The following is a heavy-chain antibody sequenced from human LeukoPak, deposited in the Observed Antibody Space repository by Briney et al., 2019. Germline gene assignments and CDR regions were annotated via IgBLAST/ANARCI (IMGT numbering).Heavy chain of an antibody. CDR1: GFTFSDYY. Sequence: GGSLRLSCAASGFTFSDYYMSWIRRAPGKGLEWVSYISSSGSTIYYADSVEGRFTISGDNAKNSLYLQMNSLRAEDTAVYYCARDRHGGPFDYWGQGTLVTVSS. CDR3: ARDRHGGPFDY. J-gene: IGHJ4*02. V-gene: IGHV3-11*04. CDR2: ISSSGSTI.